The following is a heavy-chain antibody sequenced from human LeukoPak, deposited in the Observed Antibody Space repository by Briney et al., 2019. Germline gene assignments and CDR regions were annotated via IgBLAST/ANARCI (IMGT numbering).Heavy chain of an antibody. J-gene: IGHJ4*02. D-gene: IGHD2-21*02. CDR3: ADLLTANRGF. V-gene: IGHV3-7*01. Sequence: PGGSLRLSCAASGFTFSTYWMSWVRQAPGKGLEWVANIKQDGSEKYYVDSVKGRFTISRDNAKNSLFLQMNGLRVEDTAVYYCADLLTANRGFWGQGTLVTVSS. CDR2: IKQDGSEK. CDR1: GFTFSTYW.